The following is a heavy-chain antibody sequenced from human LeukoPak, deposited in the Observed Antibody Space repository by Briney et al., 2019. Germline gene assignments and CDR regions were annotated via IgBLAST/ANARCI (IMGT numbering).Heavy chain of an antibody. V-gene: IGHV3-21*01. D-gene: IGHD3-22*01. CDR2: ISSSSSYI. CDR3: ARDPNYYDSSGYYSFDY. CDR1: GFTFSSYS. Sequence: KSGGSLRLSCAASGFTFSSYSMNWVRQAPGKGLEWVSSISSSSSYIYYADSVKGRFTISRDNAKNSLYLQMNSLRAEDTAVYYCARDPNYYDSSGYYSFDYWGQGTLVTVSS. J-gene: IGHJ4*02.